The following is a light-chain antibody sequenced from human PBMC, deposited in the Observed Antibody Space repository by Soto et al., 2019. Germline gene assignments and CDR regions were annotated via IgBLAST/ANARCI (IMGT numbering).Light chain of an antibody. CDR1: SGSIASNY. CDR2: EDN. Sequence: NFMLTQPHSVSESPGKTVTISCTGSSGSIASNYVQWYQQRPGSAPTTVIYEDNQRPSGVPDRFSGSIDSSSNSASLTISGLKTEDEADYYCQSSDSSTNVVFGGGTKLTVL. CDR3: QSSDSSTNVV. V-gene: IGLV6-57*02. J-gene: IGLJ2*01.